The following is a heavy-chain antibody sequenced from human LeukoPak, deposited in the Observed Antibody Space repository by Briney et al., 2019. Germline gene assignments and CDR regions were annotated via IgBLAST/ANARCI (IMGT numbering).Heavy chain of an antibody. CDR1: GGSISSSNW. CDR3: AREGRYYGSGSSI. Sequence: SETLSLTCAVSGGSISSSNWWSWVRQPPGKGLEWIGEIYHSGSTNYNPSLKSRVTISVDTSKNQFSLKLSSVTAADTAVYYCAREGRYYGSGSSIWGKGTLVTVSS. CDR2: IYHSGST. J-gene: IGHJ4*02. V-gene: IGHV4-4*02. D-gene: IGHD3-10*01.